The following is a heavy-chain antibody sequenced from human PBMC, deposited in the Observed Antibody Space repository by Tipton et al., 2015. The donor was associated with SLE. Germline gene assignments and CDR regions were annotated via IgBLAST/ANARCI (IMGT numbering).Heavy chain of an antibody. Sequence: SLRLSCAASGFTFSNYAMHWVRQAPGKGLEYVSAVSSDGAGTNYADSVKGRFTISRDNSKNTLYLQMSSLRVEDTAVYYCVKRLVGSSWTFDYWGQGTLVTVSS. CDR1: GFTFSNYA. J-gene: IGHJ4*02. CDR3: VKRLVGSSWTFDY. V-gene: IGHV3-64D*06. D-gene: IGHD6-13*01. CDR2: VSSDGAGT.